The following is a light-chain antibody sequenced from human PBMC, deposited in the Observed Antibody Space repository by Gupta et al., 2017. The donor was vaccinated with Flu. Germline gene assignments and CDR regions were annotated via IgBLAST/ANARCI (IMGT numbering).Light chain of an antibody. V-gene: IGLV1-51*01. CDR3: GSWDSSLSTYV. CDR2: DND. J-gene: IGLJ1*01. Sequence: QSVLTQPPSVSAAPGQKVTISCSGSSSDFGNHYASWSQQRTGTAPKLLIYDNDKRPSGIPDRFSASKSGTSATLGITGLQTGDEADYYCGSWDSSLSTYVFGPGTKVTVL. CDR1: SSDFGNHY.